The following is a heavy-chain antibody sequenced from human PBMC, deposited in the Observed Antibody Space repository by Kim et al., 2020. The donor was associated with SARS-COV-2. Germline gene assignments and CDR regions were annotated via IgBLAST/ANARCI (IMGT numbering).Heavy chain of an antibody. Sequence: GGSLRLSCAASGFTFSGSAMHWVRQASGKGLEWVGRIRSKANSYATAYAASVKGRFTISRDDSKNTAYLQMNSLKTEDTAVYYCTSGGGTIAVLNYYMDVWGKGTTVTVSS. D-gene: IGHD2-15*01. CDR1: GFTFSGSA. V-gene: IGHV3-73*01. J-gene: IGHJ6*03. CDR3: TSGGGTIAVLNYYMDV. CDR2: IRSKANSYAT.